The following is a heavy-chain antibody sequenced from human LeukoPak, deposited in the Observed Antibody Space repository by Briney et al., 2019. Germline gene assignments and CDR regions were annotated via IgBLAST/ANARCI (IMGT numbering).Heavy chain of an antibody. CDR1: GIIFGTYA. J-gene: IGHJ4*02. CDR3: ARDFWSGYYTED. D-gene: IGHD3-3*01. CDR2: ISGSSSGSTSIT. Sequence: GGSLRLSCEFSGIIFGTYAMNWVRQAPGKGLEWISYISGSSSGSTSITQYADSVKGRFTISRDNAKNSLHLQMDSLSAEDTAVYYCARDFWSGYYTEDWGQGALVIVSS. V-gene: IGHV3-48*04.